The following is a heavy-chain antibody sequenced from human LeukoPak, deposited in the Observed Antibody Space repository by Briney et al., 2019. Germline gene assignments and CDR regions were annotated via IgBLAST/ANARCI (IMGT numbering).Heavy chain of an antibody. J-gene: IGHJ4*02. CDR1: GDSISDYY. CDR2: ADYSGNT. Sequence: PSETLSLTCTVSGDSISDYYWGWIRQPPGKGLEWIAYADYSGNTNYNPSLKNRVTIALDTSKNQFSLKVISVTAADTAVYYCARMAYYHDSSNYLYYFDYWGQGTLVTVSS. CDR3: ARMAYYHDSSNYLYYFDY. V-gene: IGHV4-59*01. D-gene: IGHD3-22*01.